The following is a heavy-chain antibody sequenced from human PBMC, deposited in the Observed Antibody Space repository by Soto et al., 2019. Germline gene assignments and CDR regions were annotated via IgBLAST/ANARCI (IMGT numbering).Heavy chain of an antibody. CDR2: ISNYDNT. J-gene: IGHJ4*02. CDR1: GLTVNTFN. CDR3: TFYDALVFDF. V-gene: IGHV3-21*01. D-gene: IGHD3-16*01. Sequence: LRLSCAASGLTVNTFNMNWVRRAPGKGLEWVSSISNYDNTAYADSVKGRFTVSRDNAKNSLFLQMNSLRAEDTAVYYCTFYDALVFDFWGQGALVTVPQ.